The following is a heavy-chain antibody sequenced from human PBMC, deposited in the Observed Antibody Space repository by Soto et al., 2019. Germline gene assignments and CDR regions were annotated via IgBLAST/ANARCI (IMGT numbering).Heavy chain of an antibody. CDR1: GYSFSTYG. Sequence: ASVKVSCKTSGYSFSTYGVNWVRQAPGQGLEWMGWISPHNVNTKFAQKLQGRVSMTTDTSTSTAYMELRSLRADDTAVYYCARDGWTTSRGFDIWGQGTMVTVSS. D-gene: IGHD4-17*01. CDR3: ARDGWTTSRGFDI. CDR2: ISPHNVNT. V-gene: IGHV1-18*01. J-gene: IGHJ3*02.